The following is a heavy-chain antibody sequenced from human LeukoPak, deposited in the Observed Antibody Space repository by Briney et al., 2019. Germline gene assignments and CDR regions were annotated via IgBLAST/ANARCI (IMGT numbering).Heavy chain of an antibody. Sequence: ASVKVSCKASGYTFTDYWIHWVRQAPGEGLDWMGMINPGSGETRYAQSFQGRVTMTRDTSTTSVNMELSSLRSDDTAVYYCARAVAQDFDYWGQGTLVTVSS. CDR2: INPGSGET. V-gene: IGHV1-46*01. CDR1: GYTFTDYW. J-gene: IGHJ4*02. CDR3: ARAVAQDFDY.